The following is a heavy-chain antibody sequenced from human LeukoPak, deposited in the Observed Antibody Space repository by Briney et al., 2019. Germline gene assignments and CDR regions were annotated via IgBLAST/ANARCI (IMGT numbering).Heavy chain of an antibody. CDR3: AKGLRVATTSDHMDV. V-gene: IGHV3-23*01. D-gene: IGHD5-12*01. CDR2: ISGSGGST. CDR1: GFTFSSYG. J-gene: IGHJ6*03. Sequence: GGSLRLSCAASGFTFSSYGMSWVRQAPGKGLEWVSAISGSGGSTYYADSVKGRFTISRDNSKNTLYLQMNSLRAEDTAVYYCAKGLRVATTSDHMDVWGKGTTVTISS.